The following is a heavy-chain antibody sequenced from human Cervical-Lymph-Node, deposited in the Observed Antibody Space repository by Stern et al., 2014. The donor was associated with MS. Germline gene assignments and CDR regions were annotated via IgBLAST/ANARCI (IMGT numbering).Heavy chain of an antibody. D-gene: IGHD3-3*01. Sequence: QVQLQESGPGLVKPSQTLSLTCTVSGGSISSGGYYWSWIRQHPGKGLEWIGDIYYSGSTYYNPSLKSRVTISVDTSKNQFSLKLSSVTAADTAVYYCARVAYDFWSGYYPFDYWGQGTLVTVSS. J-gene: IGHJ4*02. CDR1: GGSISSGGYY. V-gene: IGHV4-31*03. CDR2: IYYSGST. CDR3: ARVAYDFWSGYYPFDY.